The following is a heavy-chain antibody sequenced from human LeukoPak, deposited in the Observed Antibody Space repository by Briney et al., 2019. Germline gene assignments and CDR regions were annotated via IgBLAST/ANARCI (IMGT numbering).Heavy chain of an antibody. D-gene: IGHD6-6*01. V-gene: IGHV3-30-3*01. J-gene: IGHJ6*02. CDR1: GFTFSSYA. Sequence: GGSLRLSCAASGFTFSSYAMHWVRQAPGKGLEWVAVISYDGSNKYYADSVKGRFTISRDNSKNTLYLQMNSLRAEDTAVYYCARDMEARPVYYYGMDFWGQGTTVTVSS. CDR3: ARDMEARPVYYYGMDF. CDR2: ISYDGSNK.